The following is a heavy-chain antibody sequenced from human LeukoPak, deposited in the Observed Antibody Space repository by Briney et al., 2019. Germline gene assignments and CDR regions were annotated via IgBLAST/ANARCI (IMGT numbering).Heavy chain of an antibody. CDR3: ARAHTPSNSWYGYFQH. CDR2: ISASSSYI. CDR1: GFTFSSYS. J-gene: IGHJ1*01. V-gene: IGHV3-21*06. Sequence: GGSLRLSCAASGFTFSSYSMNWVRQAPGKGLEWVSSISASSSYIYYADSVKGRFTISRDNAKNSLSLQMNSLRAEDTAVYYCARAHTPSNSWYGYFQHWGQGTLVTVSS. D-gene: IGHD6-13*01.